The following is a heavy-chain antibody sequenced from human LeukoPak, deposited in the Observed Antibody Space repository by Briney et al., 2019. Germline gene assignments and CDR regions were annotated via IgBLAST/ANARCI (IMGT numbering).Heavy chain of an antibody. D-gene: IGHD3-3*01. J-gene: IGHJ4*02. Sequence: GGSLRLSCAASGFTFSSYAMSWVRQAPGKGLEWVSAISGSGGSTYYADSVKGRFTISRDNSKNTLYLQMNSLRAEDTAVYYCAKDLMATYYDFWSGYFIDYWGQETLVTVSS. CDR2: ISGSGGST. CDR3: AKDLMATYYDFWSGYFIDY. V-gene: IGHV3-23*01. CDR1: GFTFSSYA.